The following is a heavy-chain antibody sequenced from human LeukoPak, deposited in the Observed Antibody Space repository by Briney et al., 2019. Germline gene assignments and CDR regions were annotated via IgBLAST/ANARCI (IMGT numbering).Heavy chain of an antibody. CDR3: AKVGIVGATKSRYIDV. J-gene: IGHJ2*01. Sequence: GGSLRLSCAASGFTFSSYAMSWVRQAPGKGLEWVSAISGSGDSTYYAVSVKGRFTISRDNSKNTLYLQVNSLRAEDTAVYYCAKVGIVGATKSRYIDVGGRGTLVTVSS. D-gene: IGHD1-26*01. CDR2: ISGSGDST. V-gene: IGHV3-23*01. CDR1: GFTFSSYA.